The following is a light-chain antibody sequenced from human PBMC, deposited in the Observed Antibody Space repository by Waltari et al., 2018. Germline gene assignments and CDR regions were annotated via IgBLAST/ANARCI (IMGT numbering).Light chain of an antibody. CDR1: QDIKMY. J-gene: IGKJ5*01. CDR3: QQSWHLPPT. V-gene: IGKV1-39*01. CDR2: GTF. Sequence: DVQMTQSPSSLSASLGDRVTMTCRPRQDIKMYLDWYQQKPGKAPNLLIYGTFTLQSGVPSRFSGSASGTNFTLTIDSLQPEDFATYYCQQSWHLPPTFGQGTRLDIK.